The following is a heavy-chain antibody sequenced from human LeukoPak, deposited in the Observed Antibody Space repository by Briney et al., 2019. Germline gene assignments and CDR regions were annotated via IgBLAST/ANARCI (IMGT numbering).Heavy chain of an antibody. J-gene: IGHJ4*02. CDR3: ARLRLAQWRYFDY. CDR1: GGSISSGGYS. Sequence: SQTLSLTCAVSGGSISSGGYSWSWIRQPPGKGLEWIGYIYHSGSTYYNPSLKSRVTISVDRSKNQFSLKLSSVPAADTAVYYCARLRLAQWRYFDYWGQGTLVTVSS. D-gene: IGHD6-19*01. CDR2: IYHSGST. V-gene: IGHV4-30-2*01.